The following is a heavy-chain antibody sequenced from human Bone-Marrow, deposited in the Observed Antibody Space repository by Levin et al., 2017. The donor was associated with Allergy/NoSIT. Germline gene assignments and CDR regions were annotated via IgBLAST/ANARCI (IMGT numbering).Heavy chain of an antibody. CDR3: AKDRVVVVGLFDY. Sequence: LSLTCAASGFIFKTYAMSWVRPAPGKALEWVSGISGNGDSTFYADSVKGRFTVSRDNAKDTLYLQMSNLRAEDTAIYYCAKDRVVVVGLFDYWGPGSLVTVSS. V-gene: IGHV3-23*01. CDR2: ISGNGDST. D-gene: IGHD2-15*01. CDR1: GFIFKTYA. J-gene: IGHJ4*02.